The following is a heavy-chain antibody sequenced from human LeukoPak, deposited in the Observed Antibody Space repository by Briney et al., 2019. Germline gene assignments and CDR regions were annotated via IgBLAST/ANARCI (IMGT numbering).Heavy chain of an antibody. CDR3: ATTYYYDSSGYLDY. D-gene: IGHD3-22*01. CDR2: IYSGGST. Sequence: GGSLRLSCAASGFTVSSNYMSWVRQAPGKGLEWVSVIYSGGSTYYADSVKGRFTISRDNSKNTLYLQMHSLRAEDTAVYYCATTYYYDSSGYLDYWGQGTLVTVSS. CDR1: GFTVSSNY. V-gene: IGHV3-66*01. J-gene: IGHJ4*02.